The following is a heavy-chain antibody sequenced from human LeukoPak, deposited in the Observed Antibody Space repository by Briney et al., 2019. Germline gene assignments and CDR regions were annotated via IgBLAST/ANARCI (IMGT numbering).Heavy chain of an antibody. V-gene: IGHV4-61*01. CDR1: GDSVSSGSYY. D-gene: IGHD5-18*01. J-gene: IGHJ4*02. CDR3: ARGDTAMVTGFDY. CDR2: IYYSRST. Sequence: SESLSLACTVSGDSVSSGSYYWGWLRQPPVNGLDWLVHIYYSRSTNYNPSLKSRVTKTVDTTQNQFTLTVSSLTAADSVVDYCARGDTAMVTGFDYWGRGTLVTVSS.